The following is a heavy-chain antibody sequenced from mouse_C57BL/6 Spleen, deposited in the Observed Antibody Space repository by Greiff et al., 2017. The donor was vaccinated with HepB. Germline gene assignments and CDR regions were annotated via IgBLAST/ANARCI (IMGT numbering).Heavy chain of an antibody. V-gene: IGHV1-72*01. CDR1: GYTFTSYW. J-gene: IGHJ1*03. Sequence: QVQLQQSGAELVKPGASVKLSCKASGYTFTSYWMHWVKQRPGRGLEWIGRIDPNGGGTKYNEKFKSKATLTVDKPSSTAYMQLSSLTSEDSAVYYCSRRSYGSSFYWYFDVWGTGTTLTVSS. CDR2: IDPNGGGT. CDR3: SRRSYGSSFYWYFDV. D-gene: IGHD1-1*01.